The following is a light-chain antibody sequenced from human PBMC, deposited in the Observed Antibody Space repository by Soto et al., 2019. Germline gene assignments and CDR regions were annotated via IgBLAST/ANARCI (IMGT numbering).Light chain of an antibody. CDR2: GAS. V-gene: IGKV3-15*01. CDR3: QQYNNWPPYT. Sequence: DILMTQSPATLSVSPGERATLSCRASQSVGSNLAWYQHKPGQAPRLLIYGASTRATGVPARFSGSGSGTEFTLTISSLQSEDFAVYYCQQYNNWPPYTFGQGTKLEIK. CDR1: QSVGSN. J-gene: IGKJ2*01.